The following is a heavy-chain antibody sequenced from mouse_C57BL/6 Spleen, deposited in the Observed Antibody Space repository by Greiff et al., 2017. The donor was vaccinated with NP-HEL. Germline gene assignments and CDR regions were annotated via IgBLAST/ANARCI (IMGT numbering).Heavy chain of an antibody. Sequence: EVHLVESGGGLVKPGGSLKLSCAASGFTFSDYGMHWVRQAPEKGLEWVAYISSGSSTIYYADTVKGRFTISRDNAKNTLFLQMTSLRSEDTAMYYCARLDYGSTLYAMDYWGQGTSVTVSS. D-gene: IGHD1-1*01. CDR3: ARLDYGSTLYAMDY. CDR1: GFTFSDYG. V-gene: IGHV5-17*01. J-gene: IGHJ4*01. CDR2: ISSGSSTI.